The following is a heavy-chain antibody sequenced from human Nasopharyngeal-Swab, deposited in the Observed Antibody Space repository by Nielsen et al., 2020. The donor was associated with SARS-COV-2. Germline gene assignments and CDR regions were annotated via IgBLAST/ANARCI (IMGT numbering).Heavy chain of an antibody. CDR3: ARGRSSGWYHYYFDY. Sequence: SETLSLTCAVYGGSFSGYYWSWIRQSPGKGLEWIGEISHYGSTNYNPSLKSRVTISVDTSKNQFSLKLSSVTAADTAVYYCARGRSSGWYHYYFDYWGQGTLVTVSS. V-gene: IGHV4-34*01. J-gene: IGHJ4*02. CDR1: GGSFSGYY. D-gene: IGHD6-19*01. CDR2: ISHYGST.